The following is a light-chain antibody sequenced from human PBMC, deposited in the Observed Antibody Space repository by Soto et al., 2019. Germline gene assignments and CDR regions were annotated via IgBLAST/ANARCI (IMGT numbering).Light chain of an antibody. Sequence: EIVLTQSPGTLSLSPGERATLSCRASQSVSNDYLAWYQQKPGQAPSLLIYCAFHSATGIPDRCSGTWSGTDFTLTISRMEPEDFEVYYCQQYGGAPYSFGQGTKLDIK. CDR2: CAF. V-gene: IGKV3-20*01. CDR3: QQYGGAPYS. CDR1: QSVSNDY. J-gene: IGKJ2*01.